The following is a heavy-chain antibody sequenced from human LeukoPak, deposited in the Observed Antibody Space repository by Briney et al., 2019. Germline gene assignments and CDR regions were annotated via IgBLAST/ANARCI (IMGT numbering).Heavy chain of an antibody. D-gene: IGHD6-6*01. CDR2: IYYSGST. Sequence: PSETLSLTCTVSGGSISSYYWSWIRQPPGKGLEWIGYIYYSGSTNYNPSLKSRVTISVDTSKNQFSPKLSSVTAADTAVYYCARDPYGSSSADYWGQGTLVTVSS. V-gene: IGHV4-59*01. J-gene: IGHJ4*02. CDR1: GGSISSYY. CDR3: ARDPYGSSSADY.